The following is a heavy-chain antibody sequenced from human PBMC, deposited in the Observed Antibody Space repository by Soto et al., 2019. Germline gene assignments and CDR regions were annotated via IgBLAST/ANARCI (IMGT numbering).Heavy chain of an antibody. Sequence: SETLSLTCTVSGGSISSHYWSWIRQPPGKGLECIGHIYYTGSANYNPSLNSRVTISIDTSKKQFSLKLSSVTAADTAVYYCARALGYYYSSGYFCRWFDPWGQGTLVTVSS. J-gene: IGHJ5*02. V-gene: IGHV4-59*11. D-gene: IGHD3-22*01. CDR2: IYYTGSA. CDR3: ARALGYYYSSGYFCRWFDP. CDR1: GGSISSHY.